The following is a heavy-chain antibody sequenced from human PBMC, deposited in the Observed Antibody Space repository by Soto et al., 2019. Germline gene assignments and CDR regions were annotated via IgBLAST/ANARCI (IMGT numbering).Heavy chain of an antibody. J-gene: IGHJ4*02. CDR2: INPSGGST. D-gene: IGHD3-22*01. Sequence: ASLKVSCKASVYTFTSYYMQWVRQAPGQGLEWMGIINPSGGSTSYAQKFQGRVTVTRDTSTSTVYMELSSLRSEDTAVYYCARGFDSSAKGWEYWGQGTLVTSPQ. V-gene: IGHV1-46*01. CDR1: VYTFTSYY. CDR3: ARGFDSSAKGWEY.